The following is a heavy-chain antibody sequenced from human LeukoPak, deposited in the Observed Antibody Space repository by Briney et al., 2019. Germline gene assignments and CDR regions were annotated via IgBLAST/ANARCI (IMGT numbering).Heavy chain of an antibody. V-gene: IGHV4-59*11. J-gene: IGHJ5*02. CDR1: GGFLSSHY. D-gene: IGHD2-8*02. CDR3: ARGVLSAGNNWFDP. Sequence: AETLSQTCTGSGGFLSSHYWSWLRQPRGKGLEWVGHIYYRGSTNYNPSLKRRLTISVDTSKNQFSLKLSSVTAADTAVYYCARGVLSAGNNWFDPRGQGSLVSVSS. CDR2: IYYRGST.